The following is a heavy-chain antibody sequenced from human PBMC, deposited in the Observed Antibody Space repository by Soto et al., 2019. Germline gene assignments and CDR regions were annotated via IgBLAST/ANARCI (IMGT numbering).Heavy chain of an antibody. CDR3: TTQGFGGLHGLVDV. D-gene: IGHD3-10*01. CDR1: GGSISSINNHFSNHY. Sequence: QVQLQESGPGLVKPSETLSLTCTVSGGSISSINNHFSNHYCSWIRLSPGKGLEWIGYISNIGFTRYNPALKRRGSMSVDTCKNRFSLKLTSVNAADTAVYYCTTQGFGGLHGLVDVWGQGTTVTVSS. J-gene: IGHJ6*02. CDR2: ISNIGFT. V-gene: IGHV4-61*01.